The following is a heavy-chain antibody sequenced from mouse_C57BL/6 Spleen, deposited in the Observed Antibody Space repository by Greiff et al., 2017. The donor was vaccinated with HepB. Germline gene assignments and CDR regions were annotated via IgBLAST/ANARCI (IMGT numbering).Heavy chain of an antibody. CDR3: AREGELRPYYAMDY. D-gene: IGHD1-1*01. CDR2: INPSTGGT. Sequence: VQLQQSGPELVKPGASVKISCKASGYSFTGYYMNWVKQSPYKSLEWIGEINPSTGGTTFNQKFKAKATLTVHKSSSTAYMQLKSLTSEDSTVYYCAREGELRPYYAMDYWGQGPSVTVTS. V-gene: IGHV1-42*01. J-gene: IGHJ4*01. CDR1: GYSFTGYY.